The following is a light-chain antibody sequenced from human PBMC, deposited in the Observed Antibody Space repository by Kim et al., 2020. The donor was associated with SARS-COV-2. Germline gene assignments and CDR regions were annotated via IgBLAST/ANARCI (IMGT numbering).Light chain of an antibody. J-gene: IGLJ2*01. CDR1: KLGDKY. CDR3: QAWDSNTAV. CDR2: QDN. V-gene: IGLV3-1*01. Sequence: VAPGQTASITCSGDKLGDKYACWYQQKPGQSPVMVIYQDNKRPSGIPERFAGSNSGNTATLTISGTQSMDEADYYCQAWDSNTAVFGGGTQLTVL.